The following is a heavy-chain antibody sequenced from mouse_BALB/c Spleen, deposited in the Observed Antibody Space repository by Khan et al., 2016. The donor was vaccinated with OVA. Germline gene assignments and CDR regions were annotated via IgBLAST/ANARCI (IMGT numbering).Heavy chain of an antibody. D-gene: IGHD1-1*01. V-gene: IGHV1S135*01. CDR1: GYSFTTYY. CDR2: IDPFNGST. CDR3: ARHGTSSWFAY. Sequence: LLESGPELMKPGASVKISCKASGYSFTTYYIHWVKQSHGKSLEWIGYIDPFNGSTTYNQKFKGKATLTVDKSSSTAYMHLSSLTSEDSAVYYCARHGTSSWFAYWGQGTLVTVSA. J-gene: IGHJ3*01.